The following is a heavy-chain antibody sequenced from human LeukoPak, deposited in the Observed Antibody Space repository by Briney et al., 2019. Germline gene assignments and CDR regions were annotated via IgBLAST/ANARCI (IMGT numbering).Heavy chain of an antibody. CDR3: ARERRDASNYPYYTYYLAV. V-gene: IGHV4-59*08. Sequence: PSETLSLTCSVSGGSISPHYWSWIRQSPEKGLEWIGFIYHSGTTTYNPSLQSRVTISVDTSKNQFSLKVTSVTAADTAVYFCARERRDASNYPYYTYYLAVWGKGTAVTVSS. D-gene: IGHD5-24*01. J-gene: IGHJ6*03. CDR1: GGSISPHY. CDR2: IYHSGTT.